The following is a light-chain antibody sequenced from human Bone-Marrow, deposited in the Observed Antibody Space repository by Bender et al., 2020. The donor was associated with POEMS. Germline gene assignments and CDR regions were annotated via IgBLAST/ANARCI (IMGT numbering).Light chain of an antibody. CDR2: VVS. CDR3: CSYAGTYTWV. Sequence: QSALTQPRSVSGSPGQSVTISCAGTSSDVGGNHYVSWYQQHPGKAPKFLIYVVSKRPSGVPDRFSGSKSGNTASLTISGLQADDEADYYCCSYAGTYTWVFGGGTKVTVL. V-gene: IGLV2-11*01. J-gene: IGLJ3*02. CDR1: SSDVGGNHY.